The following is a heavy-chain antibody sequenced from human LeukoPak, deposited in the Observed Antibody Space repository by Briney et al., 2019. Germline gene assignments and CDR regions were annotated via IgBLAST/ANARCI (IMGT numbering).Heavy chain of an antibody. Sequence: GASVKVSCKASGYTLTSYGISWVRQAPGQGLEWMGWISAYNGNTNYAQKLQGRVTMTTDTSTSTAYMELRSLRSDDTAVYYCASFGAVAGTQRRQPSYAFDIWGQGTMVTVSS. CDR3: ASFGAVAGTQRRQPSYAFDI. V-gene: IGHV1-18*01. CDR2: ISAYNGNT. D-gene: IGHD6-19*01. CDR1: GYTLTSYG. J-gene: IGHJ3*02.